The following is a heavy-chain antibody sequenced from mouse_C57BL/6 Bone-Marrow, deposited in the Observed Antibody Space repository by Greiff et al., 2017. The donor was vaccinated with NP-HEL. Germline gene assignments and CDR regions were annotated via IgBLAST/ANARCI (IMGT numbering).Heavy chain of an antibody. V-gene: IGHV1-69*01. D-gene: IGHD1-1*01. CDR2: IDPYDSYT. J-gene: IGHJ2*01. CDR3: ARKDYYGSSYYFDY. Sequence: QVQLQQPGAELVMPGASVKLSCKASGYTFTSYWMHWVKQRPGQGLEWIGEIDPYDSYTNYNQKFKGKSTLTVDKSSSTAYMQLSSLTSEDSAVYYCARKDYYGSSYYFDYWGQSTTLTVSS. CDR1: GYTFTSYW.